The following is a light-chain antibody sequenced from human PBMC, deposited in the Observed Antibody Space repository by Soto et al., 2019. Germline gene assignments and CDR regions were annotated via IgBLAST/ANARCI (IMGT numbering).Light chain of an antibody. CDR2: AAS. V-gene: IGKV1-12*01. CDR1: QDVSSW. CDR3: QQGNNFPPT. Sequence: DIQMTQSPSSVSASVGDRVGITCRASQDVSSWLAWYQQKPGKAPQVLIFAASNLQSGVSSRFSGSGSGTDFTLTISSLQPEDSATYYCQQGNNFPPTFGQGTKVDIK. J-gene: IGKJ1*01.